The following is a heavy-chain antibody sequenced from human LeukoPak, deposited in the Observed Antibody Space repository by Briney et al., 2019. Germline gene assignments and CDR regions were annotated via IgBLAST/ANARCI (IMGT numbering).Heavy chain of an antibody. J-gene: IGHJ6*02. CDR3: TRHSDKYCSGANCYVYNFNGLDV. CDR1: GFTFSSYA. CDR2: IRSRANSYVT. D-gene: IGHD2-15*01. V-gene: IGHV3-73*01. Sequence: GGSLRLSCAASGFTFSSYAMSWVRQASGKGLEWVGRIRSRANSYVTVYAASVEGRFTISRDDSKNTAYLQMNSLKTEDTAVYYCTRHSDKYCSGANCYVYNFNGLDVWGQGTAVTVSS.